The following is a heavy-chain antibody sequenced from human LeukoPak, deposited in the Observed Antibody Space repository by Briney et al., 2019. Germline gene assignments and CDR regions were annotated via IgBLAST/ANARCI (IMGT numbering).Heavy chain of an antibody. V-gene: IGHV4-39*01. CDR1: GGSISSSGYY. Sequence: SETLSLTCTVSGGSISSSGYYWGWIRQPPGKGLEWIASIYYSGSTYYNPSLKSRVTISVDTSKNQLSLKLSSLTAADTAVYYCARQGYCSSVSCFNWFDPWGQGTLVIVSS. CDR2: IYYSGST. J-gene: IGHJ5*02. D-gene: IGHD2-2*01. CDR3: ARQGYCSSVSCFNWFDP.